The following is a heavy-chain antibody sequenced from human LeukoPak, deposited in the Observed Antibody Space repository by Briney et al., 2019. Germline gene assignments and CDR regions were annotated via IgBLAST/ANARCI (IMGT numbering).Heavy chain of an antibody. V-gene: IGHV4-59*08. J-gene: IGHJ3*02. Sequence: SETLSLTCTVSGGSISSYYWSWIRQPPGKGLEWIGYIYYSGSTNYNPSLKSRVTISVDTSKNQFSLKLGSVTAADTAVYYCARPPGGVVPAAIDAFDIWGQGTMVTVSS. CDR3: ARPPGGVVPAAIDAFDI. D-gene: IGHD2-2*02. CDR1: GGSISSYY. CDR2: IYYSGST.